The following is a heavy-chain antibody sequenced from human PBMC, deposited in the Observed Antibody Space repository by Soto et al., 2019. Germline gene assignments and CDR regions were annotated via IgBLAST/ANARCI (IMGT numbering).Heavy chain of an antibody. V-gene: IGHV3-7*01. J-gene: IGHJ3*02. CDR2: IKQDGSEK. D-gene: IGHD5-12*01. CDR3: AISYSGYYDAFDI. CDR1: GFTFSSYW. Sequence: GGSLRLSCAASGFTFSSYWMSWVRQAPGKGLEWVANIKQDGSEKYYVDSVKGRFTISRDNAKNSLYLQMNSLRAEDTAVYYCAISYSGYYDAFDIWGQGTMVTVSS.